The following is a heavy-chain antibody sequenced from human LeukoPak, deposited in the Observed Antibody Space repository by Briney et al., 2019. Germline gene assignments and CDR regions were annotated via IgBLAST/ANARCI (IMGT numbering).Heavy chain of an antibody. V-gene: IGHV3-48*01. CDR1: GFPFSSYS. CDR2: ISSSSTTI. J-gene: IGHJ4*02. Sequence: PGGSLRLSCAASGFPFSSYSMHWVRQAPGKGLERLSYISSSSTTIYNADSVRGRSTISRDNAKNSLFLQMNSLRAEDTAVYSCARGGGFCGSTSCYGIDSWGQGTLVTVSS. D-gene: IGHD2-2*01. CDR3: ARGGGFCGSTSCYGIDS.